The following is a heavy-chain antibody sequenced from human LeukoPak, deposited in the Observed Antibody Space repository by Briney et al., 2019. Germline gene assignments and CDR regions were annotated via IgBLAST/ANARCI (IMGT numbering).Heavy chain of an antibody. D-gene: IGHD6-13*01. CDR3: ASSIVAAGTSPFDY. V-gene: IGHV3-21*01. CDR1: GFTFSSYS. Sequence: GGSLRLSCAASGFTFSSYSMSWVRQAPGKGLEWVSSTSSSGSYIYYADSVKGRFTISRDNAKNSLYLQMNSLRAEDTAVYYCASSIVAAGTSPFDYWGQGTLVTVSS. CDR2: TSSSGSYI. J-gene: IGHJ4*02.